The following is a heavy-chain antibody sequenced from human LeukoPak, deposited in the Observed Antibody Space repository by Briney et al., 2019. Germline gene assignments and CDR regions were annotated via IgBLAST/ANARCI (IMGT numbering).Heavy chain of an antibody. J-gene: IGHJ5*02. CDR3: ARDISSGYDYGWFDP. V-gene: IGHV1-2*02. CDR1: GYTFTGYY. CDR2: INPNSGGT. D-gene: IGHD5-12*01. Sequence: GASVKVSCKASGYTFTGYYMHWVRQAPGQGPEWMGWINPNSGGTNYAQKFQGRVTMTRDTSISTAYMELSRLRSDDTAVYYCARDISSGYDYGWFDPWGQGTLVTVSS.